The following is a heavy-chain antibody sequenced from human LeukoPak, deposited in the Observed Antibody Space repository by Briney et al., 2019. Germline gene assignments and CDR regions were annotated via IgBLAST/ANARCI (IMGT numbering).Heavy chain of an antibody. D-gene: IGHD1-26*01. Sequence: GGSLRLSCAASGFTFSSYVMHWVREAPGKGLEWVAVIGDDGSNKFYADSVKGRFTISRDASKNTVHLQMDRLRADDTAMYYCARALGSGTYYGWGQGTLVAVSS. CDR2: IGDDGSNK. CDR1: GFTFSSYV. J-gene: IGHJ4*02. CDR3: ARALGSGTYYG. V-gene: IGHV3-33*01.